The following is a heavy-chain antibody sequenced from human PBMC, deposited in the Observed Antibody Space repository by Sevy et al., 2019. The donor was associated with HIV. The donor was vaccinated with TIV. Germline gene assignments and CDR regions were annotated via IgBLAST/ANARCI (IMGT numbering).Heavy chain of an antibody. CDR3: AREEQLVEGNWFDP. CDR2: INWNGGST. Sequence: GGSLRLSCAASGFTFDDYGMSWVRQAPGKGLEWVSGINWNGGSTGYADSVKGRFTISRDNAKNSLYLQMNSLRAEDTALYYGAREEQLVEGNWFDPWGQGTLVTVSS. V-gene: IGHV3-20*04. CDR1: GFTFDDYG. D-gene: IGHD6-6*01. J-gene: IGHJ5*02.